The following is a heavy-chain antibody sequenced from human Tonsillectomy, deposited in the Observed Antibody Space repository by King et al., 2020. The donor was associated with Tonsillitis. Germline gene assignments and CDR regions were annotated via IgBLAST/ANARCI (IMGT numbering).Heavy chain of an antibody. D-gene: IGHD2-15*01. V-gene: IGHV3-7*03. CDR3: ATDAYFSSATWFRGHGY. CDR2: MKHDGSEK. Sequence: VQLVQSGGDLVQPGGSLRLSCAASGFTFSTYWMSWVRQAPGKGLEWVASMKHDGSEKRYGDSVMGRFTISRDNAKGSLFLQMNSLRAEDTAVYYCATDAYFSSATWFRGHGYWGQGILVTVSS. J-gene: IGHJ4*02. CDR1: GFTFSTYW.